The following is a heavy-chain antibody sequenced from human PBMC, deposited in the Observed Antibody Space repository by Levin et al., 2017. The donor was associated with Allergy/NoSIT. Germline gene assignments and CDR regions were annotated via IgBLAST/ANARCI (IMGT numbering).Heavy chain of an antibody. CDR3: ARGPPRRVVVVAATADWFDP. CDR1: GFTFSSYG. CDR2: IWYDGSNK. J-gene: IGHJ5*02. D-gene: IGHD2-15*01. Sequence: GGSLRLSCAASGFTFSSYGMHWVRQAPGKGLEWVAVIWYDGSNKYYADSVKGRFTISRDNSKNTLYLQMNSLRAEDTAVYYCARGPPRRVVVVAATADWFDPWGQGTLVTVSS. V-gene: IGHV3-33*01.